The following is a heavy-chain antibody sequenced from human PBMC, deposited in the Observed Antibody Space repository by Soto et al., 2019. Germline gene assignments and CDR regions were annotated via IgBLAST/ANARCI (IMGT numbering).Heavy chain of an antibody. D-gene: IGHD2-2*01. CDR2: IIPIFGTA. CDR3: ARARLIVPAATRINYYYYGMDV. J-gene: IGHJ6*02. Sequence: VASVKVSCKASGGTFSSYAISWVRLAPGQGLEWMGGIIPIFGTANYAQKFQGRVTITADKSTSTAYMELSSLRSEDTAVYYCARARLIVPAATRINYYYYGMDVWG. CDR1: GGTFSSYA. V-gene: IGHV1-69*06.